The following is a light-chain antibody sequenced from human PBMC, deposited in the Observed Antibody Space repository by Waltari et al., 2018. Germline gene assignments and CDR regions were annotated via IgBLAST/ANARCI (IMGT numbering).Light chain of an antibody. Sequence: VLTQSPDTLPLSPGERDTLSCRASQSVGIYLVWYQQKPGQAPRLLLYVSSSSAAGIPDRFSGSGSGTDFSLTISRLEPEDFAVYYCQNHERLPAAFGQGTKVEIK. CDR2: VSS. V-gene: IGKV3-20*01. CDR3: QNHERLPAA. CDR1: QSVGIY. J-gene: IGKJ1*01.